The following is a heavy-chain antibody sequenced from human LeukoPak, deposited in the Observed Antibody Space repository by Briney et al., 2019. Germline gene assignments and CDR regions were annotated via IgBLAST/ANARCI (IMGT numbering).Heavy chain of an antibody. V-gene: IGHV3-30-3*01. J-gene: IGHJ4*02. CDR1: GFTFSSYA. Sequence: GGSLRLSCAASGFTFSSYAMHWVRQAPGKGLEWVAVISYDGSNKYYADSVKGRFTISRDNSKNTLYLQMNSLRAEDTAVYYCASPYYYDSSGYPPYYFDYWGQGTLVTVSS. CDR2: ISYDGSNK. D-gene: IGHD3-22*01. CDR3: ASPYYYDSSGYPPYYFDY.